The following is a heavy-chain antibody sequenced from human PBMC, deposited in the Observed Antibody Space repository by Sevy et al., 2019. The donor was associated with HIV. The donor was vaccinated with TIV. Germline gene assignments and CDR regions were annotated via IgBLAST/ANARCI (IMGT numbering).Heavy chain of an antibody. J-gene: IGHJ4*02. V-gene: IGHV3-23*01. CDR3: AKERSEESLSFGEPPYYCDF. D-gene: IGHD3-10*01. CDR1: GFTFSSYA. CDR2: ITDTGGDT. Sequence: GGSLRLSCAASGFTFSSYAMTWVRQAPGKGLEWVSSITDTGGDTYYADSVKGRFIVSRDNSKNTLDLQMSSLRADDTAVYYCAKERSEESLSFGEPPYYCDFWGQGTLVTVSS.